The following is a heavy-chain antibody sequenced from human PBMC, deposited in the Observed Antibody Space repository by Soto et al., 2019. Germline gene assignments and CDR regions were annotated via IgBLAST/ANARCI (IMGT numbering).Heavy chain of an antibody. CDR3: AKSGYSSGWYSGSDY. Sequence: PGESLKISCKGSGYSFTSYWIGWVRQMPGKGLEWMGIIYPGDSDTRYSPSFQGQVTISADKSISTAYLQWSSLKASDTAMYYCAKSGYSSGWYSGSDYWGQGTLVTVSS. J-gene: IGHJ4*02. CDR2: IYPGDSDT. V-gene: IGHV5-51*01. D-gene: IGHD6-19*01. CDR1: GYSFTSYW.